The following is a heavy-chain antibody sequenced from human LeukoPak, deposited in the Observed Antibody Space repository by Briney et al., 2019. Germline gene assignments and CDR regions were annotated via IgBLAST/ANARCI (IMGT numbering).Heavy chain of an antibody. Sequence: KPGGSLRLSCAASGFTFSDYYMSWIRQAPGKGLEWVSYISSSGSTIYYADSVKGRFTISRDNAKNSLYLQMNSPRAEDTAVYYCARDYYGSGSYSVSGFRTVSFDPWGQGTLVTVSS. CDR3: ARDYYGSGSYSVSGFRTVSFDP. CDR1: GFTFSDYY. CDR2: ISSSGSTI. V-gene: IGHV3-11*01. J-gene: IGHJ5*02. D-gene: IGHD3-10*01.